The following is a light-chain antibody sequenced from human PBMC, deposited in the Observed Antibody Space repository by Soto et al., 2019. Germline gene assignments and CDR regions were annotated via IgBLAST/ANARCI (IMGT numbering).Light chain of an antibody. CDR2: SST. J-gene: IGLJ2*01. CDR3: LLDFGAVQV. V-gene: IGLV7-43*01. CDR1: AGAVTSDSY. Sequence: QAVVTQEPSLTVSPGGTVTLTCASSAGAVTSDSYPNWLQQKPGQAPRALIHSSTIKHSWTPARFSGSLIGGKAALTLSSAQPEDEADYYCLLDFGAVQVFGGGTKLTVL.